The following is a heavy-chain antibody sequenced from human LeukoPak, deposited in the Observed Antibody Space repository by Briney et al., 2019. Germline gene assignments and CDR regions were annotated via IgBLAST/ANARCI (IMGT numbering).Heavy chain of an antibody. Sequence: GGSLRLSCAASGFTFSSYSMNWVRQAPGKGLEWVSSISSSSSYIYYADSVKGRFTISRDNAKNSLYLQMNSLRAEDTAVYYCAREPTGYCSGGSCYGDAFDIWGQGTMVTVSS. D-gene: IGHD2-15*01. J-gene: IGHJ3*02. CDR1: GFTFSSYS. CDR3: AREPTGYCSGGSCYGDAFDI. V-gene: IGHV3-21*01. CDR2: ISSSSSYI.